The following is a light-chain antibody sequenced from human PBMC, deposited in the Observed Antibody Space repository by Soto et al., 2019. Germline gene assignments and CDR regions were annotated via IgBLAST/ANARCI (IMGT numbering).Light chain of an antibody. J-gene: IGKJ5*01. V-gene: IGKV1-33*01. Sequence: DIPMTQSPSSLSASVGDRVTITCQASQDISNYLNWYQQKPGKAPKLLIYDASNLETGVPSRFSGSGSGTDFTFTISSLQTEDIATYYCQQYDNRPLTFGQGTRLEIK. CDR1: QDISNY. CDR3: QQYDNRPLT. CDR2: DAS.